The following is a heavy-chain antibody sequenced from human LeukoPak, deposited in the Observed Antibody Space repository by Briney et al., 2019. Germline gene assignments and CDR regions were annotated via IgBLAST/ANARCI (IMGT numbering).Heavy chain of an antibody. CDR2: ISYDGSNK. V-gene: IGHV3-30-3*01. CDR3: AKDRSDFGRTIFGVVITSSAFDY. D-gene: IGHD3-3*01. Sequence: GRSLRLSCAASGFTFSSYAMHWVRQAPGKGLEWVAVISYDGSNKYYADSVKGRFTISRDNSKNTLYLQMNSLRAEDTAVYYCAKDRSDFGRTIFGVVITSSAFDYWGQGTLVTVSS. CDR1: GFTFSSYA. J-gene: IGHJ4*02.